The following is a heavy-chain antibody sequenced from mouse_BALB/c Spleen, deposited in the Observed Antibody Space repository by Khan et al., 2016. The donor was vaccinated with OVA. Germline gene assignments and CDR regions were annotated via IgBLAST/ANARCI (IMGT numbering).Heavy chain of an antibody. CDR2: INPSNGYT. V-gene: IGHV1-4*01. J-gene: IGHJ3*01. CDR1: GYTFTSYT. D-gene: IGHD2-14*01. Sequence: QVQLKESGAELARPGASVKMSCKASGYTFTSYTIHWIKKRPGQGLEWIGYINPSNGYTNYNLKFKDKATLTTDKSSTTAYLQLSSLTSDDSAVYNCVRDGAYHRNDGWFAYWGQGTLVTVSA. CDR3: VRDGAYHRNDGWFAY.